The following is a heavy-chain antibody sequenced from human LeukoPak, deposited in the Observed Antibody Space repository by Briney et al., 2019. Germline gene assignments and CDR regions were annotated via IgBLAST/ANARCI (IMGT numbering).Heavy chain of an antibody. CDR3: ARSPRDENLFDY. J-gene: IGHJ4*02. V-gene: IGHV4-4*07. Sequence: PSETLSLTCSVSGGSISSYYWSWIRQPAGKGLEWIGRIYTSGSTSYNPSLKSRVTMSVDTSKNQFSLRLSSVTAADTAVYYCARSPRDENLFDYWGQGTLVTVSS. CDR2: IYTSGST. CDR1: GGSISSYY. D-gene: IGHD5-24*01.